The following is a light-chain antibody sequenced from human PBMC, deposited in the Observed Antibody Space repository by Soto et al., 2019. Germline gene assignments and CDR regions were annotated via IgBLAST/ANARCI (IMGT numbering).Light chain of an antibody. Sequence: QSALTQPPSASGSPGQSVTISCTGTSSDVGGYNYVSWYQQHPGKAPKLIIYEVIKRPSGVPDRFSGSKSGNTASLTVSWLQADDEADYYCCSYAGSKSLFGGGTKLTV. CDR2: EVI. CDR1: SSDVGGYNY. V-gene: IGLV2-8*01. J-gene: IGLJ3*02. CDR3: CSYAGSKSL.